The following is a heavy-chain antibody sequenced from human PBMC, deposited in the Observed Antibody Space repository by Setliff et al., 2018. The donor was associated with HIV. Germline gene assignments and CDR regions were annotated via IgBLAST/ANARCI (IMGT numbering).Heavy chain of an antibody. CDR3: ARNVGGLRSAVNWFDP. CDR1: AGSIRSSTYY. V-gene: IGHV4-61*05. J-gene: IGHJ5*02. Sequence: PSETLSLTCTVSAGSIRSSTYYWSWIRQPPGKGLEWIGFIYSSGSTNYNPSLKSRVTISVDTSKNQFSLKLNSVTAADTAVYYCARNVGGLRSAVNWFDPWGQGTLVTVSS. D-gene: IGHD4-17*01. CDR2: IYSSGST.